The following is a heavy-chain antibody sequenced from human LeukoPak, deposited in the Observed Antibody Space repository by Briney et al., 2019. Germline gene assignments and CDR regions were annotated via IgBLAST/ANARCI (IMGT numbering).Heavy chain of an antibody. V-gene: IGHV4-39*07. D-gene: IGHD1-26*01. CDR1: DGSFISSGYY. CDR2: IYYSGST. CDR3: ARDSGSYADFDY. Sequence: PSETLSLTCTVSDGSFISSGYYWGWIRQPPGKGLEWIGSIYYSGSTYYNPSLKSRVTISVDTSKNQFSLKLRSVTAADTAVYYCARDSGSYADFDYWGQGTLVTVSS. J-gene: IGHJ4*02.